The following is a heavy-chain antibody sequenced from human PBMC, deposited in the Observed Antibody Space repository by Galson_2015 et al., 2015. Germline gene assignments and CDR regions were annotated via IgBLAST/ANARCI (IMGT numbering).Heavy chain of an antibody. D-gene: IGHD5-24*01. CDR1: GGTSSSYA. Sequence: SVKVSCKASGGTSSSYAISWVRQAPGQGLEWMGGIIPIFGTANYAQKFRGRVTITADESTSTAYMELSSLRSEDTAVYYCARSKGGYSASLFDYWGQGTLVTVSS. CDR3: ARSKGGYSASLFDY. CDR2: IIPIFGTA. V-gene: IGHV1-69*13. J-gene: IGHJ4*02.